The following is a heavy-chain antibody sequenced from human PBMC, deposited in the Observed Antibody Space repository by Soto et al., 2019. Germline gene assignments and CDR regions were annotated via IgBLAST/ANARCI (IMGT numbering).Heavy chain of an antibody. V-gene: IGHV4-39*01. CDR2: IYYSGST. J-gene: IGHJ6*02. D-gene: IGHD5-18*01. CDR1: GGTIRSSSYY. Sequence: SETLSLTCTVSGGTIRSSSYYWGWIRQPPGKGLEWIGSIYYSGSTYYNPSLKSRVTISVDTSKNQFSLKLSSVTAADTAVYYCRRSIRYNTDVWGQGATVTVS. CDR3: RRSIRYNTDV.